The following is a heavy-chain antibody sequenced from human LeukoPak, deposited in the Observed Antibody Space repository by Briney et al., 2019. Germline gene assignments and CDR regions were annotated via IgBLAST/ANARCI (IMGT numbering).Heavy chain of an antibody. V-gene: IGHV3-11*04. Sequence: GGSLRLSCAASGFTFSDYYMSWIRQAPGKGLEWVSYISSSGSTIYYADSVKGRFTVSRDNAKNSLYLQMNSLRAEDTAVYYCARDGYSYGINWFDPWGQGTLVTVSS. CDR3: ARDGYSYGINWFDP. CDR1: GFTFSDYY. J-gene: IGHJ5*02. CDR2: ISSSGSTI. D-gene: IGHD5-18*01.